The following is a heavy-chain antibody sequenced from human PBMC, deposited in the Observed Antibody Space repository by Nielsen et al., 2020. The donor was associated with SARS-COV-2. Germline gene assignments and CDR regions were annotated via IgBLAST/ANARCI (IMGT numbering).Heavy chain of an antibody. CDR1: GYTFTSFA. D-gene: IGHD3-16*01. CDR3: ARDLEWDDYVWGTL. CDR2: INAGNGNT. V-gene: IGHV1-3*01. J-gene: IGHJ4*02. Sequence: SVQVSCKASGYTFTSFAIHWVRQAPGQRLEWMGWINAGNGNTKYSQKCQGRVTITRDTSASTAYMEVSSLRSDDTAVYYCARDLEWDDYVWGTLWGQGTLVTVSS.